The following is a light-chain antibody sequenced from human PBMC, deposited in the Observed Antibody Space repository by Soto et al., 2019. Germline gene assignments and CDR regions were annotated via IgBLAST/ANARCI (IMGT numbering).Light chain of an antibody. J-gene: IGKJ3*01. CDR2: GAS. Sequence: EIVMTQSPATLSVSPGERATLSCRASQSVSSNLAWYQQKPGQAPRLLIYGASTRATGIPARFSGSGSGTEFTLTISSLQSEDFAVYYCQHYGISPFTFGPGTKVEFK. V-gene: IGKV3-15*01. CDR1: QSVSSN. CDR3: QHYGISPFT.